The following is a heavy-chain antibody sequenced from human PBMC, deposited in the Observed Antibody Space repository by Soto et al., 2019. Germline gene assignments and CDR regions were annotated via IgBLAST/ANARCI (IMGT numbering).Heavy chain of an antibody. J-gene: IGHJ3*02. V-gene: IGHV3-72*01. CDR2: TRNKSNKYTT. Sequence: PVVSRRRSCSSCVCGCIDRDIYLFLQAPVNWLEWVCRTRNKSNKYTTEYAASVKGRFTISRDDSKNSLYIQMNSLKIEDTAVFYCARVPTAPNGRYVIDIWGRGPIVTXS. D-gene: IGHD2-15*01. CDR1: VCGCIDRD. CDR3: ARVPTAPNGRYVIDI.